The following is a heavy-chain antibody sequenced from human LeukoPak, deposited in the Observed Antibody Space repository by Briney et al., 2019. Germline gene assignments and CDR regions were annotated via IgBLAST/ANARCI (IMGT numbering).Heavy chain of an antibody. V-gene: IGHV1-2*06. CDR3: ARALRIAVAGSMINWFYP. D-gene: IGHD6-19*01. CDR2: INPNSGGT. CDR1: GCTFTGYY. Sequence: ASVKVSCKASGCTFTGYYMHWVRQAPGQGLEWMGRINPNSGGTNYAQKFQGRVTMTRDTSISTAYMELSRLRSDDTAVYYCARALRIAVAGSMINWFYPWGQGTLVTVSS. J-gene: IGHJ5*02.